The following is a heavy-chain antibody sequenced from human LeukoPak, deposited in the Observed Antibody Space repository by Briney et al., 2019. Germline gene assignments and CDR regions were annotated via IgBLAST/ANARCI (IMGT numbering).Heavy chain of an antibody. CDR1: GYSFTSYW. V-gene: IGHV5-51*01. D-gene: IGHD3-22*01. CDR3: ARLYDSSGYYSLGSFDI. Sequence: GESLKISCKGSGYSFTSYWIGWVRQMPGKGLEWMGIIYPGDSDTRYSPSFQGQVTISADKSISTAYLRWSSLKASDTAMYYCARLYDSSGYYSLGSFDIWGQGTMVTVSS. J-gene: IGHJ3*02. CDR2: IYPGDSDT.